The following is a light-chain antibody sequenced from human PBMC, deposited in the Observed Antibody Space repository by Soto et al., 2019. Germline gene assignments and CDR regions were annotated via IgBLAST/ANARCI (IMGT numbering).Light chain of an antibody. J-gene: IGKJ1*01. CDR3: QQSYSTPRT. CDR2: AAS. Sequence: DIEMTQSASSLSASVRDRVTITCQASQSISSYLKWYQQKPGKAPKLLIYAASSLQSGVPSRFSGSGSGTDFTLTVSSLQPEDFATYFCQQSYSTPRTFGQGTKVDI. CDR1: QSISSY. V-gene: IGKV1-39*01.